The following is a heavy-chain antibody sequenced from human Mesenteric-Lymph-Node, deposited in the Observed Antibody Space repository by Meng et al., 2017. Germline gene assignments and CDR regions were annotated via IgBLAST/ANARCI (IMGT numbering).Heavy chain of an antibody. CDR1: GFTFSDYY. CDR3: ARDQYYGGNGPLFDY. Sequence: GESLKISCAASGFTFSDYYMSWIRQAPGKGLEWVSYISSSGSTIYYADSVKGRFTISRDNAKNSLYLQMNSLRAEDTAVYYCARDQYYGGNGPLFDYWGQGTLVTVSS. J-gene: IGHJ4*02. CDR2: ISSSGSTI. V-gene: IGHV3-11*01. D-gene: IGHD4-23*01.